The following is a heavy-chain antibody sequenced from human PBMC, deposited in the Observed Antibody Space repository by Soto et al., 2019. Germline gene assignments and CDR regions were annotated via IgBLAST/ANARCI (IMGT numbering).Heavy chain of an antibody. Sequence: EVQLLESGGGLVQPGGSLRLSCAASGFTFSSYAMSWFRQAPGKGLEWVSAISGSGGSTYYADSVKGRFTISRDNSKNTLYLQMNSLRAEDTAVYYCAKDGEWELLSLYFDYWGQGTLVTVSS. J-gene: IGHJ4*02. V-gene: IGHV3-23*01. CDR3: AKDGEWELLSLYFDY. CDR2: ISGSGGST. CDR1: GFTFSSYA. D-gene: IGHD1-26*01.